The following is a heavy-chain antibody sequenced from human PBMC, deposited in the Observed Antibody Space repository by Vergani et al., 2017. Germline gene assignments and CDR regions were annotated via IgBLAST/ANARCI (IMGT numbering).Heavy chain of an antibody. CDR2: ISGSGGFT. V-gene: IGHV3-23*04. CDR3: AKDNVPGYYDSSGYCDY. D-gene: IGHD3-22*01. CDR1: GFTFSNYG. Sequence: VQLVESGGGVVQPGGSLRLSCGASGFTFSNYGMHWVRQAPGKGLEWVSGISGSGGFTYYADSVKGRFTISRDNSKNTMFLQMNNLRAEDTAVYYCAKDNVPGYYDSSGYCDYWGQGTLVTVSS. J-gene: IGHJ4*02.